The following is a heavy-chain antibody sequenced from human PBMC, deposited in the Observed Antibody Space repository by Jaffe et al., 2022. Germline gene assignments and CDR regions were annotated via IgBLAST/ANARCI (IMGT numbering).Heavy chain of an antibody. Sequence: QVQLVESGGGVVQPGGSLRLSCAASGFTFSSYGMHWVRQAPGKGLEWVAFIRYDGSNKYYADSVKGRFTISRDNSKNTLYLQMNSLRAEDTAVYYCATPVDYYGSGSYYTPQVDYWGQGTLVTVSS. CDR2: IRYDGSNK. CDR1: GFTFSSYG. V-gene: IGHV3-30*02. CDR3: ATPVDYYGSGSYYTPQVDY. J-gene: IGHJ4*02. D-gene: IGHD3-10*01.